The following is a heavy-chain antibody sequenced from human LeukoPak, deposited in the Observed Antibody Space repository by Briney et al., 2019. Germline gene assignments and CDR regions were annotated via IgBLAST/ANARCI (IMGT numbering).Heavy chain of an antibody. CDR3: ARDRRSPSPTRAYYYYYYGMDV. CDR2: IWYDGSNK. J-gene: IGHJ6*02. Sequence: PGGSLRLSSAATGFTFSSYGMHWVRQAPGKGLEWVAVIWYDGSNKYYADSVKGRFTISRDNSKNTLYLQMNSLRAEDTAVYYCARDRRSPSPTRAYYYYYYGMDVWGQGTTVTVSS. D-gene: IGHD2-21*01. CDR1: GFTFSSYG. V-gene: IGHV3-33*01.